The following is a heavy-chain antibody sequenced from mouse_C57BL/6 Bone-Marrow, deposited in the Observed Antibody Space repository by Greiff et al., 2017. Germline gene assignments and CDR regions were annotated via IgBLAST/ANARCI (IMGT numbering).Heavy chain of an antibody. CDR2: IDPSDSYT. CDR1: GYTFTSYW. Sequence: QVQLQQPGAELVKPGASVKLSCKASGYTFTSYWMQWVKQRPGQGLEWIGEIDPSDSYTNYNQKFKGKATLTVDTSSSTAYMQLSSLTSEDSAVYYCARSSDGYYPYWGQGTLVTVSA. CDR3: ARSSDGYYPY. J-gene: IGHJ3*01. V-gene: IGHV1-50*01. D-gene: IGHD2-3*01.